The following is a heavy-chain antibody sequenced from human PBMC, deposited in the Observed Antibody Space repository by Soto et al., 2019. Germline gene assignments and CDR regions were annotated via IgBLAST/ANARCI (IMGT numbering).Heavy chain of an antibody. V-gene: IGHV4-31*03. CDR3: AREPLT. Sequence: QVQLQDSGPGLVTPSQTLSLPRTVSGGSISSGGYYWSWISQHPGKRLEWIGYIYYSGTTYYSSYNPPLRSRVTISVDMSKNKLTRKQSSATAADTAVYYCAREPLTWGQATLFTVSS. CDR2: IYYSGTT. CDR1: GGSISSGGYY. J-gene: IGHJ4*02.